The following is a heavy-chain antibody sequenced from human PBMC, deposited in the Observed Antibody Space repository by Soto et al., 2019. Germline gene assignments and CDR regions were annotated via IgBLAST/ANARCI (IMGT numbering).Heavy chain of an antibody. J-gene: IGHJ5*02. D-gene: IGHD3-22*01. Sequence: SETLSLTCTVSGGSISSYYWSWIRQPPGKGLEWIGYIYYSGSTNYNPSLKSRVTISVDTSKNQFSLKLSSVTAADTAVYYCARVVYYYDSSGYYFNWFHPWGQGTLVTVSS. V-gene: IGHV4-59*01. CDR1: GGSISSYY. CDR2: IYYSGST. CDR3: ARVVYYYDSSGYYFNWFHP.